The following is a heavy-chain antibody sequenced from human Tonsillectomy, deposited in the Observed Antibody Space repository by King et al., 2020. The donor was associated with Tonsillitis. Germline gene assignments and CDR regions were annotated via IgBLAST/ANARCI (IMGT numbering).Heavy chain of an antibody. CDR1: GGSSSSGPYY. Sequence: VQLQESGPGLVRPSQTLSLTCTVSGGSSSSGPYYWSWVRQPPWKGLEWIGFGYYSGGTFYAPSPKSRVTISVETSKNQFSLNLSSVTAADTAVYYCARDPGGWGMTHFDCWGQGTLVSVSS. CDR3: ARDPGGWGMTHFDC. CDR2: GYYSGGT. V-gene: IGHV4-30-4*01. D-gene: IGHD3-16*01. J-gene: IGHJ4*02.